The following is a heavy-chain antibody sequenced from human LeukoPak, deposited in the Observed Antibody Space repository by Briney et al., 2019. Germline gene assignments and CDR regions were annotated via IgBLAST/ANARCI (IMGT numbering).Heavy chain of an antibody. Sequence: ASVKVSCKASGYTFTGYYMHWVRQAPGQGLEWMGWINPNSGGTNYAQKFQGRVTMTRATSISTAYMELSRLRSDDTAVYYCAREPKFLSNYYYMDVWGKGTTVTVSS. J-gene: IGHJ6*03. CDR1: GYTFTGYY. CDR3: AREPKFLSNYYYMDV. CDR2: INPNSGGT. V-gene: IGHV1-2*02.